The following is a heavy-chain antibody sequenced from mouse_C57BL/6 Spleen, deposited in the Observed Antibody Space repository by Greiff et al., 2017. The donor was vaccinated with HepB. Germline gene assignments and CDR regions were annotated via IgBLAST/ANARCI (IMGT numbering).Heavy chain of an antibody. CDR2: IDPSDSET. V-gene: IGHV1-52*01. CDR3: ARPHYYGSSIYAMDY. J-gene: IGHJ4*01. Sequence: QVQLQQPGAELVRPGSSVKLSCKASGYTFTSYWMHWVKQRPIQGLEWIGNIDPSDSETHYNQKFKDKATLTVDKSSSTAYMQLSSLTSEDSAVYYCARPHYYGSSIYAMDYWGQGTSVTVSS. CDR1: GYTFTSYW. D-gene: IGHD1-1*01.